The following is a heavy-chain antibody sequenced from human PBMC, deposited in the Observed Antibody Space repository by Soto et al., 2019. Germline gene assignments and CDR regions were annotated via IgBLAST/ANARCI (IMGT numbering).Heavy chain of an antibody. Sequence: QVHLVQSGAEVKKPGASVKVSCKTSGYTFTNFGISWVRQAPGQGLEWLGWISGYNGNSKYAQKFQGRVTMTTDTSTSTGYLELRSLRSDDSAVYYCARDSVDARDHWGQGTLVTVSS. V-gene: IGHV1-18*01. CDR2: ISGYNGNS. CDR3: ARDSVDARDH. CDR1: GYTFTNFG. D-gene: IGHD3-9*01. J-gene: IGHJ4*02.